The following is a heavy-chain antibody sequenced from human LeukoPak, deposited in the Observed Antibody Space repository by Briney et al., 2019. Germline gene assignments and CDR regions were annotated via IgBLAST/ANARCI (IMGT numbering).Heavy chain of an antibody. J-gene: IGHJ4*02. CDR3: ARRIVVVPAAILYFDY. D-gene: IGHD2-2*01. CDR2: ISYDANIGSNK. CDR1: GFTFSRYA. Sequence: GGSLRLSCATSGFTFSRYAMHWVRQAPGKGPEWVALISYDANIGSNKYYADSVKGRFTISRDNSKNTLYLQMNSLRAEDTAVYYCARRIVVVPAAILYFDYWGQGTLVTVSS. V-gene: IGHV3-30-3*01.